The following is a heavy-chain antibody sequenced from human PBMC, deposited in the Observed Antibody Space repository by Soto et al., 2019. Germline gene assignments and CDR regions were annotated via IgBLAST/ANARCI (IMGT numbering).Heavy chain of an antibody. CDR1: GYAFTTYG. J-gene: IGHJ4*02. CDR2: ISAHNGNT. CDR3: ARGRYGDY. Sequence: QVHLVQSGAEVKKPGASVKVSCKGSGYAFTTYGITWVRQAPGQGLEWMGWISAHNGNTNYAQKLQGRDTVTRATSTSTAYMELRSLRSDDTAVYYCARGRYGDYWGQGALVTVSS. D-gene: IGHD1-1*01. V-gene: IGHV1-18*01.